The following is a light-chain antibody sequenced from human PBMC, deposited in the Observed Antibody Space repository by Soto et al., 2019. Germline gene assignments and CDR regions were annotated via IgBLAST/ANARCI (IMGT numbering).Light chain of an antibody. V-gene: IGLV2-14*01. CDR2: EVS. CDR1: SSDVGGYNY. J-gene: IGLJ1*01. CDR3: SSYTSSSTIYV. Sequence: QSVLTQPASVSGSPGQSITISCTGTSSDVGGYNYVSWYQQHPGKAPKFMIYEVSNRPSGVSNRFSGSKSGNTASLTISGLQAEDEADYYCSSYTSSSTIYVFGTGTKVTVL.